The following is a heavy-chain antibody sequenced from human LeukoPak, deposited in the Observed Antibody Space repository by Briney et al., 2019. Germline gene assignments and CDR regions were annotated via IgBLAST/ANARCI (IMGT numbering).Heavy chain of an antibody. CDR1: GYSFASYW. CDR3: ARQTRNGYNPFDY. CDR2: IYPGDSNT. V-gene: IGHV5-51*01. D-gene: IGHD5-24*01. J-gene: IGHJ4*02. Sequence: GESLKISCKGSGYSFASYWIGWVRQMPGKGLEWMGIIYPGDSNTKYSPSFQGQVTISADKSISTAYLQWSSLKASDTAMYYCARQTRNGYNPFDYWGRGTLVTVSS.